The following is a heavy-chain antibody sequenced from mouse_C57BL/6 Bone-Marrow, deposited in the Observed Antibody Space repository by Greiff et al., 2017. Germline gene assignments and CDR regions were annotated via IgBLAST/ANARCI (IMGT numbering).Heavy chain of an antibody. CDR3: ASSTVVAPYYAMDY. V-gene: IGHV5-4*01. CDR1: GFTFSSYA. D-gene: IGHD1-1*01. Sequence: EVQRVESGGGLVKPGGSLKLSCAASGFTFSSYAMSWVRQTPEKRLEWVATVSDGGSYTYYPDNVKGRFASSRDNAKNNLYLQMSHLKSEDTAMYYCASSTVVAPYYAMDYWGQGTSVTVSS. CDR2: VSDGGSYT. J-gene: IGHJ4*01.